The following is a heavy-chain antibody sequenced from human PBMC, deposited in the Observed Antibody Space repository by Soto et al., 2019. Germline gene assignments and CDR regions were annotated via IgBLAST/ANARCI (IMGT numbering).Heavy chain of an antibody. V-gene: IGHV4-4*07. J-gene: IGHJ5*02. CDR1: GASIIGFY. Sequence: PSQTLSLTCTVVGASIIGFYGRWIRKSAGKGLEWIGRIYATGTTDYNPSLKSRVMMSVDTSKKQFSLKLRSVTAADTAVYYCVRDGTKTLRDWFDPWGQGISVTVS. CDR2: IYATGTT. D-gene: IGHD1-1*01. CDR3: VRDGTKTLRDWFDP.